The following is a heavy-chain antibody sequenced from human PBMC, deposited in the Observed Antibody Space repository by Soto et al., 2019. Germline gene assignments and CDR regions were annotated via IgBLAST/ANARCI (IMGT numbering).Heavy chain of an antibody. V-gene: IGHV3-48*02. D-gene: IGHD4-17*01. J-gene: IGHJ6*02. Sequence: GGSLRLSCAASGFTFSSYSMNWVRQAPGKGLEWVSYISSSSSTIYYADSVKGRFTISRDNAKNSLYLQMNSLRDEDTAVYYCARDIASGDYVRLVGGMDVWGQGTTVTVSS. CDR2: ISSSSSTI. CDR1: GFTFSSYS. CDR3: ARDIASGDYVRLVGGMDV.